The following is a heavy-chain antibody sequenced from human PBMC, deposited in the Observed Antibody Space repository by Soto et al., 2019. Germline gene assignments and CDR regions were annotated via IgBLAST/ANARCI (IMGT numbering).Heavy chain of an antibody. CDR1: GFTFSSYA. Sequence: QVQLVESGGGVVQPGRSLRLSCAASGFTFSSYAMHWVRQAPGKGLEWVAVISYDGSNKYYADSVKGRFTISRDNSKNTLYLQMNSLRAEDTAVYYCPRVGSGWSYYFDYWGQGTLVTVSS. CDR2: ISYDGSNK. J-gene: IGHJ4*02. CDR3: PRVGSGWSYYFDY. V-gene: IGHV3-30-3*01. D-gene: IGHD6-19*01.